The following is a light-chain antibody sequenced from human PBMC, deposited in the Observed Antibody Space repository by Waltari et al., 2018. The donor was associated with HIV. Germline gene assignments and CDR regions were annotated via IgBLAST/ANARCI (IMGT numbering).Light chain of an antibody. Sequence: QSMLTQPPSASGTPGQRVTISCSGSSSNIGSTYVYWYQQVPGTAPKLLIYGNNQRPSGAPDRFSGSKSGKTASLTISGLQAEDESDYYCSSYTDSSVIFGGGTKVTVL. V-gene: IGLV1-47*01. CDR2: GNN. J-gene: IGLJ2*01. CDR3: SSYTDSSVI. CDR1: SSNIGSTY.